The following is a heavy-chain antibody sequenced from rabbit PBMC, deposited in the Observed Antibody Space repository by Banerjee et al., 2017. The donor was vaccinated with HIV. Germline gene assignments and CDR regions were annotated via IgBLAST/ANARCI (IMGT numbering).Heavy chain of an antibody. CDR3: VRSYAEYRYFFDL. V-gene: IGHV1S45*01. CDR1: GFSFSSNA. CDR2: IANGDGST. D-gene: IGHD4-2*01. J-gene: IGHJ4*01. Sequence: QEQLEESGGDLVKPGASLTLTCTASGFSFSSNAMCWVRQAPGKGLEWIACIANGDGSTYYASWAKGRFTISKTSSTTVTLQMTSLTAADTATYFCVRSYAEYRYFFDLWGQGTLVTVS.